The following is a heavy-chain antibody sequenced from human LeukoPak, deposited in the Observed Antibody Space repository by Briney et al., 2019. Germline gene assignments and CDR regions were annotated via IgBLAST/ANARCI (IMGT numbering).Heavy chain of an antibody. J-gene: IGHJ4*02. Sequence: ASVKVSCKASGYTFTSYYLHWVRQAPGQGLEWMGVINPSGGSTTYAQKFQGRVTMTRDTSPTTVYMELSSLRSEDTAVYYCARDGTYSDYDYYFDYWGQGTLVTVSS. CDR3: ARDGTYSDYDYYFDY. CDR2: INPSGGST. V-gene: IGHV1-46*01. CDR1: GYTFTSYY. D-gene: IGHD5-12*01.